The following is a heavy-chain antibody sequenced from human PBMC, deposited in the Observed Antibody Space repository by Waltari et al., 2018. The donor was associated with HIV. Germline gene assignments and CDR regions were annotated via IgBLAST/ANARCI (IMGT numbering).Heavy chain of an antibody. CDR2: ISSRSSTI. V-gene: IGHV3-48*01. Sequence: EVQLVASGGVLVQPGGSLRLSCAAPASTFTSYSTTWAPTAPGKGLEWVSYISSRSSTIYYADSVKGRFTISRDNAKNSLYLQMNSLRAEDTAVYYCARDARGDPGAFDIWGQGTMVTVSS. CDR1: ASTFTSYS. D-gene: IGHD2-21*02. J-gene: IGHJ3*02. CDR3: ARDARGDPGAFDI.